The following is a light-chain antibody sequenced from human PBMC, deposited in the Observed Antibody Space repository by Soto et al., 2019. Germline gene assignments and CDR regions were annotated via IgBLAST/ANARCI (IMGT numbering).Light chain of an antibody. V-gene: IGLV4-69*01. J-gene: IGLJ2*01. CDR3: QTWGTGIQV. CDR2: LNSDGSH. CDR1: SGHSSYA. Sequence: QPVLTQSPSASASLGASVKLTCTLRSGHSSYAIAGHQQQPEKGPRYLMKLNSDGSHSKGDGIPDRFSGSSSGAERYLTISSLQSEDEADYYCQTWGTGIQVFGGGTKLTVL.